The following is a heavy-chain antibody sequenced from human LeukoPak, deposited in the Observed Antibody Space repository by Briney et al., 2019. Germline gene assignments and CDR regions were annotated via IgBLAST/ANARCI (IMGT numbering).Heavy chain of an antibody. V-gene: IGHV1-69*02. CDR1: GGTFSSYT. D-gene: IGHD2-21*02. J-gene: IGHJ5*02. Sequence: SVKVSCKASGGTFSSYTISWVRQAPGQGLEWMGRIIPILGIANYAQKFQGRVTITADKSTSTAYMELSSLRSEDTAVCYCARAGRYGVTNWFDPWGQGTLVTVSS. CDR3: ARAGRYGVTNWFDP. CDR2: IIPILGIA.